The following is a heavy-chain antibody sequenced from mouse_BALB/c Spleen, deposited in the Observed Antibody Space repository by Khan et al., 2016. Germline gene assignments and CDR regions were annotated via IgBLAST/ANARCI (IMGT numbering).Heavy chain of an antibody. D-gene: IGHD2-10*02. CDR2: IDPENGNA. Sequence: VRLQQSGAELVRPGALVKLSCKASGFNIKDYSMPWVKQRPEQGLEWIGWIDPENGNAIYDPKFQVQASITADTSSNTAYLQLSSLTSEDTAVYYCAREFGNYYWGQGTTLTVSS. CDR3: AREFGNYY. CDR1: GFNIKDYS. V-gene: IGHV14-1*02. J-gene: IGHJ2*01.